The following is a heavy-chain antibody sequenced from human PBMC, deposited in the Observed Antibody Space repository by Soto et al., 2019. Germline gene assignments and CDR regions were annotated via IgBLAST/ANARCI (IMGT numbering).Heavy chain of an antibody. D-gene: IGHD3-16*01. Sequence: PGESLKISCKGSGYSFTDYWTGWVRQVPGEGLEWLAMIYPGDSDTRYSPSFQGQVTISADRSITTAYLQWGSLKASDTAMHYCAAYTASSGRHFGYWGQGTLVTVSS. CDR3: AAYTASSGRHFGY. V-gene: IGHV5-51*01. J-gene: IGHJ4*02. CDR2: IYPGDSDT. CDR1: GYSFTDYW.